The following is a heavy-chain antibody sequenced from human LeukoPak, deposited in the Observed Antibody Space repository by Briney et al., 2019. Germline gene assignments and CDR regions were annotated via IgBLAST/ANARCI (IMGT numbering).Heavy chain of an antibody. CDR3: AGGRGGYYYDSSGYYSPCDY. CDR1: GGSISSSSYY. D-gene: IGHD3-22*01. CDR2: IYYSGST. V-gene: IGHV4-39*07. Sequence: SETLSLTCTVSGGSISSSSYYWGWIRQPPGKGLEWIGSIYYSGSTYYNPSLKSRVTISVDTSKNQFSLKLSSVTAADTAVYYCAGGRGGYYYDSSGYYSPCDYWGQGTLVTVSS. J-gene: IGHJ4*02.